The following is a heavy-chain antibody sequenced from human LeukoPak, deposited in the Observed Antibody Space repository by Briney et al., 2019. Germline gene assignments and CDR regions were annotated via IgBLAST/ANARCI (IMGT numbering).Heavy chain of an antibody. CDR2: ISVYNDKS. CDR1: GYTFTNYG. D-gene: IGHD6-19*01. J-gene: IGHJ2*01. CDR3: ARTVAGGGYWYFDL. Sequence: ASVKVSCKASGYTFTNYGLTWVRQAPGQGLEWMGWISVYNDKSNYAQKFQGRVTMTADTPTRTAYLELRSLRSDDTAVYYCARTVAGGGYWYFDLWGRGTLVTVSS. V-gene: IGHV1-18*01.